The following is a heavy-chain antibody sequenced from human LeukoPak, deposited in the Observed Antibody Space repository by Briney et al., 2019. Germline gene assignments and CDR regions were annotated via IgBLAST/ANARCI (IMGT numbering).Heavy chain of an antibody. J-gene: IGHJ4*02. D-gene: IGHD1-26*01. CDR1: GFTFSKYA. Sequence: GGSLRLSCVVSGFTFSKYAMTWVRQAPGQGLDWVSAISDSGVTEYYADSVKGRFTISRDDSRSTLYLQMNSLRAEGTAVYYCAKDNEWELLWYFDYWGQGTLVTVSS. CDR2: ISDSGVTE. CDR3: AKDNEWELLWYFDY. V-gene: IGHV3-23*01.